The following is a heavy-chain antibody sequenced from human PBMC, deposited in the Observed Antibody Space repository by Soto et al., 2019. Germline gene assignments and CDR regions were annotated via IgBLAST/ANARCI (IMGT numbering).Heavy chain of an antibody. CDR3: ASDDDNDANALDY. Sequence: PGGSLRLSCAASGFTFSKYGIHWVRQAPGKGLEWVALIWNDGIRKVYVDSVKGRFTISRDNSKNTLDLQMNNLRDEDTAVYYCASDDDNDANALDYWGPGTLVTVSS. CDR2: IWNDGIRK. V-gene: IGHV3-33*01. CDR1: GFTFSKYG. J-gene: IGHJ4*02.